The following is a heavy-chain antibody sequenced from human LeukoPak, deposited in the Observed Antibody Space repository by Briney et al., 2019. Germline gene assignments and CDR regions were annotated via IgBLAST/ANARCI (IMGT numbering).Heavy chain of an antibody. Sequence: GGSLRLSCAASGFTFSSYWMTWVRQAPGRGLEWVASIKQDGSEKYYVDSVRGRFTISRDNAKDSLYLQMNSLRAEDTAVYYCARDRTFASWGQGTLVTVSS. V-gene: IGHV3-7*01. CDR1: GFTFSSYW. D-gene: IGHD3-16*01. CDR2: IKQDGSEK. J-gene: IGHJ4*02. CDR3: ARDRTFAS.